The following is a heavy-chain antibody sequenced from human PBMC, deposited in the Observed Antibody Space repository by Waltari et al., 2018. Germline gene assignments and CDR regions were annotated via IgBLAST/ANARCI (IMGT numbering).Heavy chain of an antibody. CDR2: SKRDGSST. CDR1: GFTYSLYW. D-gene: IGHD4-17*01. J-gene: IGHJ2*01. Sequence: EVQLVESGGGLVQPGGSLRLPCAASGFTYSLYWRHWVRHAPGKGLVWVSRSKRDGSSTSYADSVKGRFTISKDNAKNTVYLQMNSLRAEDTAIYYCARGARRTTVTTGWWYFDLWGRGTLVTVSS. V-gene: IGHV3-74*01. CDR3: ARGARRTTVTTGWWYFDL.